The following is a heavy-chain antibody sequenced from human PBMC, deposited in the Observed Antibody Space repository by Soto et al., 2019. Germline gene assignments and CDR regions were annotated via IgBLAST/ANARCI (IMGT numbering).Heavy chain of an antibody. CDR2: TSYTGVT. CDR1: GGSLRDYGHF. D-gene: IGHD3-16*01. CDR3: ATYPGGPPLNRFDS. Sequence: PSETLSLTCTVSGGSLRDYGHFWTWIRQRPGSGLEWIGYTSYTGVTYYSTSLQSRISISVDTSKNQFSLTLNSVTAADTAVYYCATYPGGPPLNRFDSWGHGTLVTVSS. J-gene: IGHJ5*01. V-gene: IGHV4-31*03.